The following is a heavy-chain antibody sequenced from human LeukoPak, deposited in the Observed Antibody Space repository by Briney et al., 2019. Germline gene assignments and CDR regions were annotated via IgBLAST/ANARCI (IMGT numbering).Heavy chain of an antibody. Sequence: SETLSLTCAVYGGSFSGYYWSGIRQPPGKGLEWIGEINHSGSTNYNPSLKSRVTISVDTSKNQFSLKLSSVTAADTAVYYCARGYYYGSGSSFDYWGQGTLVTVSS. J-gene: IGHJ4*02. CDR1: GGSFSGYY. D-gene: IGHD3-10*01. CDR2: INHSGST. CDR3: ARGYYYGSGSSFDY. V-gene: IGHV4-34*01.